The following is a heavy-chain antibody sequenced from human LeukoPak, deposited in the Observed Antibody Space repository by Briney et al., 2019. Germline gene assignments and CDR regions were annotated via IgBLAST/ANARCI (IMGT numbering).Heavy chain of an antibody. Sequence: SETLSLTFAAYGGSFSGFYWSWIRQPPGKGLEWLGEINHRGSTNYNPSLKSRVTISVDTSKNQFSLKLSSVTAADMAVYFCARNTYSSAWYWFDPWGQGTLVTVSS. D-gene: IGHD6-19*01. J-gene: IGHJ5*02. CDR1: GGSFSGFY. CDR2: INHRGST. CDR3: ARNTYSSAWYWFDP. V-gene: IGHV4-34*01.